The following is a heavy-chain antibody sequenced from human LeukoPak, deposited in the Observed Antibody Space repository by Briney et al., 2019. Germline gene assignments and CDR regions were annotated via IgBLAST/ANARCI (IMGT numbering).Heavy chain of an antibody. J-gene: IGHJ6*02. CDR1: GFTFSSYG. CDR2: IWYDGSNK. V-gene: IGHV3-33*01. D-gene: IGHD3-10*01. CDR3: ARAGDGSGDHCYYYYGMDV. Sequence: GGSLRLSCAASGFTFSSYGMHWVRQAPGKGLEWVAVIWYDGSNKYYADSVKGRFTISRDNSKNTLYLQMNSLRAEDTAVYYCARAGDGSGDHCYYYYGMDVWGQGTTVTVSS.